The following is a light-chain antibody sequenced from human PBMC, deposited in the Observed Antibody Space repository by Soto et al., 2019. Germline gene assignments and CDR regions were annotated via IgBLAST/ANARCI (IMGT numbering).Light chain of an antibody. CDR3: SSYTSRSTLGV. Sequence: QSALTQPASVSGSPGQSITISCTGTNSDIGGYNYVSWYQQHPGKAPKLMIYDVSNRPSGVSYRFSGSKSGNTPSLTISGLQAEDEADYYCSSYTSRSTLGVFGGGTKLTVL. J-gene: IGLJ2*01. CDR2: DVS. V-gene: IGLV2-14*03. CDR1: NSDIGGYNY.